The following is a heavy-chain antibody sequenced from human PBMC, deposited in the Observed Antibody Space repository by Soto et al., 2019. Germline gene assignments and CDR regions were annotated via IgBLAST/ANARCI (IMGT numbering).Heavy chain of an antibody. CDR3: ARDPPETRHGMDV. Sequence: EVQLVETGGGLIQPGGSLRLSCAASGFTVSSNYMSWVRQAPGKGLEWVSVIYSGGSTYYADTVRSRFTISRDNSKNALYIQMKSLRAEDTAVYYCARDPPETRHGMDVWGQGTTVTVSS. CDR1: GFTVSSNY. V-gene: IGHV3-53*02. J-gene: IGHJ6*02. CDR2: IYSGGST.